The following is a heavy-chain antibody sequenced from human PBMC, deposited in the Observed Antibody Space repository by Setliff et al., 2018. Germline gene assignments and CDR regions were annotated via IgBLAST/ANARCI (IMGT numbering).Heavy chain of an antibody. V-gene: IGHV4-34*01. D-gene: IGHD2-2*02. CDR3: ARDRQYCSSPTCYSSYFYYYGMDV. CDR2: IYHSGST. CDR1: GQSFGDYY. Sequence: SETLSLTCALYGQSFGDYYWSWVRQPPGKGLEWIGEIYHSGSTNYNPSLKSRVTISVDTSKNQFSLKLSSVTAADTAVYYCARDRQYCSSPTCYSSYFYYYGMDVWGQGTTVTVSS. J-gene: IGHJ6*02.